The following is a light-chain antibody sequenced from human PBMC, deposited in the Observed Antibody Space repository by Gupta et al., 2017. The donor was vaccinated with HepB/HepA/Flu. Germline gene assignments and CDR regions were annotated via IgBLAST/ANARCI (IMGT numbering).Light chain of an antibody. CDR1: SSAVGGYHY. V-gene: IGLV2-11*01. J-gene: IGLJ3*02. Sequence: SSLTPPRSVSASPCQSVSISCTGTSSAVGGYHYVSWYQQHTSKAPKLMIYDVSNRASGVPARFSGSKTDNTASLSISGLKVEEEADYYCSSDAGIHDVVFGGGTKLTVL. CDR3: SSDAGIHDVV. CDR2: DVS.